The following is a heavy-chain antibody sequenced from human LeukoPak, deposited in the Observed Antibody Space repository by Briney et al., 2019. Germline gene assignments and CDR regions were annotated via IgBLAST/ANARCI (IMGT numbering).Heavy chain of an antibody. CDR2: VYYTGST. CDR3: ARHFAYSSSSYFDY. V-gene: IGHV4-59*08. CDR1: GGSVSNYY. J-gene: IGHJ4*02. D-gene: IGHD6-6*01. Sequence: SETLSLTCSVSGGSVSNYYSSWIRQPPGKGREWIGYVYYTGSTNYNPPLTSRVTMFEDKSKNQFSLRLDSVTGADTAVYYCARHFAYSSSSYFDYWGQGSLVTVSS.